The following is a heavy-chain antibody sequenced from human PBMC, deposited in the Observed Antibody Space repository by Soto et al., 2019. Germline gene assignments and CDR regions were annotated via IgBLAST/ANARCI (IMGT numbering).Heavy chain of an antibody. CDR2: INAGTGQT. D-gene: IGHD6-19*01. J-gene: IGHJ4*02. CDR1: GYTFTTYA. CDR3: ASGRGGWFFDY. V-gene: IGHV1-3*01. Sequence: GPSVKVAFKSSGYTFTTYAIHWVLQAPGQSLEWMGWINAGTGQTKYSEKLQGRVTIDRDTSASTAYMELNSLRSEDTAVYFCASGRGGWFFDYWGQGTLVTVSS.